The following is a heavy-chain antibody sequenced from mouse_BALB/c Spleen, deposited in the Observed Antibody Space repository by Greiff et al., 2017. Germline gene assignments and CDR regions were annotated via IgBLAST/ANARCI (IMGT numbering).Heavy chain of an antibody. Sequence: EVHLVESGGGLVQPGGSLRLSCATSGFTFTDYYMSWVRQPPGKALEWLGFIRNKANGYTTEYSASVKGRFTISRDNSQSILYLQMNTLRAEDSDKYYSARSTDGSSAFEDGGKGTLVTGSA. V-gene: IGHV7-3*02. CDR3: ARSTDGSSAFED. D-gene: IGHD1-1*01. J-gene: IGHJ3*01. CDR2: IRNKANGYTT. CDR1: GFTFTDYY.